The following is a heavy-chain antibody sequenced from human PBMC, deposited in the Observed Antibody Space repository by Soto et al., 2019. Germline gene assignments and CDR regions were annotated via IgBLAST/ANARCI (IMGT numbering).Heavy chain of an antibody. J-gene: IGHJ4*02. V-gene: IGHV4-61*01. CDR2: FYYTGTT. Sequence: PSETLSRTCTVSGASLSSGSYYWSLIRQPPGKGLEWIGYFYYTGTTKYNPSLESRVTISADTSKNQFSLNLTSVTAADTAVYYCARISYWVKDYWGQGALVTVSS. CDR1: GASLSSGSYY. D-gene: IGHD2-8*02. CDR3: ARISYWVKDY.